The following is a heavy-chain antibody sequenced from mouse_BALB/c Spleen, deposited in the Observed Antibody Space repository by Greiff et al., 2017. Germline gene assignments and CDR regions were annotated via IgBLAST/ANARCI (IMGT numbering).Heavy chain of an antibody. CDR2: IWAGGST. V-gene: IGHV2-9*02. CDR1: GFSLTSYG. Sequence: VKLQESGPGLVAPSQSLSITCTVSGFSLTSYGVHWVRQPPGKGLEWLGVIWAGGSTNYNSALMSRLSISKDNSKSQVFLKMNSLQTDDTAMYYCARDRRLSDYFDYWGQGTTLTVSS. J-gene: IGHJ2*01. CDR3: ARDRRLSDYFDY.